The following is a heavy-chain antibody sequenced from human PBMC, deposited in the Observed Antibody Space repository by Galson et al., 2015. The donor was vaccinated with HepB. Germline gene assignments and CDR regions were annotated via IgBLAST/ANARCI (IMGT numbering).Heavy chain of an antibody. CDR2: INAGNGNT. J-gene: IGHJ6*02. V-gene: IGHV1-3*01. D-gene: IGHD5-12*01. Sequence: SVKVSCKASGYTFTSYAMHWVRQAPGQRLEWMGWINAGNGNTKYSQKFQGRVTITRDTSASTAYMELSSLRSEDTAVYYCARAPSGYDLVGWVRLQDVWGQGTTVTVSS. CDR1: GYTFTSYA. CDR3: ARAPSGYDLVGWVRLQDV.